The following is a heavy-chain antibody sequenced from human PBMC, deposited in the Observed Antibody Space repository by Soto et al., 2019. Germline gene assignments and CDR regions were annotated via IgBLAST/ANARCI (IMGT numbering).Heavy chain of an antibody. CDR1: GDTFTSYA. D-gene: IGHD3-10*01. J-gene: IGHJ4*02. V-gene: IGHV1-3*01. Sequence: ASVKVSCEASGDTFTSYAMHWVRQAPGQRLEWMGWINAGNGNTKYSQKFQGRVTITRDTSASTAYMELSSLRSEDTAVYYCARVRVRGVIITAPSAYWGQGTLVTVSS. CDR3: ARVRVRGVIITAPSAY. CDR2: INAGNGNT.